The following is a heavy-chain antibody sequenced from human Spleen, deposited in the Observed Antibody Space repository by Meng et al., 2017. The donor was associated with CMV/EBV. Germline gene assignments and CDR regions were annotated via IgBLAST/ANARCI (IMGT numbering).Heavy chain of an antibody. V-gene: IGHV3-30*04. CDR1: GFTFNSSS. CDR2: ISYDGSNK. CDR3: ARDVGYYFGSGTYPY. Sequence: SGFTFNSSSMSWVRQAPGKGLEWVALISYDGSNKYYADSVKGRFTLSRDNSKNTLFLQMDSLRAEDTAVYYCARDVGYYFGSGTYPYWGQGTLVTVSS. D-gene: IGHD3-10*01. J-gene: IGHJ4*02.